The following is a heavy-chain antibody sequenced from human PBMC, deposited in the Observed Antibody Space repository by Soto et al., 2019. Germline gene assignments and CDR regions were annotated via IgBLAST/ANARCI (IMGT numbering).Heavy chain of an antibody. CDR3: ARPGGYGMDV. CDR1: GFTFNTYS. Sequence: EVQLVESGGGLIQPGGSLRLSCAASGFTFNTYSMTWVRQAPGKGLQWVSYIGSSSTSVYYADSVKGRFTISRDNAKNSLYLQMNSLRDEDTAVYYCARPGGYGMDVWGQGTTFTVSS. V-gene: IGHV3-48*02. J-gene: IGHJ6*02. CDR2: IGSSSTSV. D-gene: IGHD3-10*01.